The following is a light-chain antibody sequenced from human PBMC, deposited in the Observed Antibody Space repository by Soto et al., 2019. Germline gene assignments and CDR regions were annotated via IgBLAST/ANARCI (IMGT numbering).Light chain of an antibody. V-gene: IGKV1-8*01. CDR1: QGISSY. J-gene: IGKJ4*01. CDR2: AAS. Sequence: AIRMTQSPSSLSASTGDRVTITCRASQGISSYLAWYQQKPGKAPKLLIYAASTLQSGVPSRFSGSGSGTDFTLTISCLQPEDFATYYCQQSYSNPRTFGGGTKVEIK. CDR3: QQSYSNPRT.